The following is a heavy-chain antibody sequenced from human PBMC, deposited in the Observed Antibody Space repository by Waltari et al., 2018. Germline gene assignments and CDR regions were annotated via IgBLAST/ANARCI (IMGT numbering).Heavy chain of an antibody. J-gene: IGHJ6*03. CDR3: ARGRITMVRGGNYYYYYYMDV. CDR2: IYYSGST. D-gene: IGHD3-10*01. CDR1: GGSISSYY. Sequence: QVQLQESGPGLVKPSETLSLTCTVSGGSISSYYWSWIRQPPGKGLEWIGYIYYSGSTNYTPSLKSRVTISVDTSKNQFSLKLSSVTAADTAVYYCARGRITMVRGGNYYYYYYMDVWGKGTTVTVSS. V-gene: IGHV4-59*01.